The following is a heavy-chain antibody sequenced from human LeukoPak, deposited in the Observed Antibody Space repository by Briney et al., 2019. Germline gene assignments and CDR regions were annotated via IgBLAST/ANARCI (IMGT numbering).Heavy chain of an antibody. CDR2: LLAHGLYK. CDR3: ARAFTPGIRRALWFGYLS. V-gene: IGHV3-30*04. D-gene: IGHD3-10*01. J-gene: IGHJ5*02. Sequence: PGGPLRLSCGASGFAFRSYAMHWGRRAPGKGLEWLAVLLAHGLYKFYADSVKGRFTISNDFSTNTFPHQMNGLEGDDTGIYYCARAFTPGIRRALWFGYLSWGQGTLVSVSS. CDR1: GFAFRSYA.